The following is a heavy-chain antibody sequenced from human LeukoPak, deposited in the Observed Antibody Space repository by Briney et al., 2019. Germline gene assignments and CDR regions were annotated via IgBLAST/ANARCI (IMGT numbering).Heavy chain of an antibody. CDR3: ARDRVGSGWEKNLDY. CDR2: TNPNSGGT. CDR1: GYTFTGYY. J-gene: IGHJ4*02. V-gene: IGHV1-2*02. Sequence: GASVKVSCKASGYTFTGYYMHWVRQAPGQGPEWMGWTNPNSGGTNYAQKFQGRVTMTRDTSISTAYMELSRLRSDDTAVYYCARDRVGSGWEKNLDYWGQGTLVTVSS. D-gene: IGHD6-19*01.